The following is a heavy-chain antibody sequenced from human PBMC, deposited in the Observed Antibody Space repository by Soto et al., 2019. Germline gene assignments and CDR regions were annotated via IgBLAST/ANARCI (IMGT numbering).Heavy chain of an antibody. CDR3: AISRYCISTSCHPSSFGYDYYGMDV. D-gene: IGHD2-2*01. CDR2: IIPIFGTA. J-gene: IGHJ6*02. V-gene: IGHV1-69*05. CDR1: GGTFSSYA. Sequence: QVQLVQSGAEVKKPGSSVKVSCKASGGTFSSYAISWVRQAPGQGLEWMGGIIPIFGTANYAQKFQGRVTITSDESTSTAYMELSSLRSDDTAVCYCAISRYCISTSCHPSSFGYDYYGMDVWGQGTTVTVSS.